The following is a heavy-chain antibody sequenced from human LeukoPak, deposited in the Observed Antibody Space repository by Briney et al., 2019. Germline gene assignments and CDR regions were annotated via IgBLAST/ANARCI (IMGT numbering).Heavy chain of an antibody. CDR3: TTHGTYGSGSYYNALDY. J-gene: IGHJ4*02. CDR2: IQSNTDGGTT. D-gene: IGHD3-10*01. V-gene: IGHV3-15*01. Sequence: GGSLRLSCAVSGFTFNNAWMSWVRQAPGKGLEWVGRIQSNTDGGTTDYAAPVKGRFTISRDDSKNALFLQMNSLKTEDTAVYYCTTHGTYGSGSYYNALDYWGQGTLVTVSS. CDR1: GFTFNNAW.